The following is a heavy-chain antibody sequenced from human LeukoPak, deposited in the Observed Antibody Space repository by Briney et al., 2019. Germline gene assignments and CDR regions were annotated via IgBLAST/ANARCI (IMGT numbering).Heavy chain of an antibody. V-gene: IGHV1-3*01. J-gene: IGHJ5*02. CDR3: ARSSLTYYYDSSAYYSNWFDP. D-gene: IGHD3-22*01. Sequence: ASVKVSCKASGYTFTNYAMHWVRQAPGQRLEWMGWINAGNGNTKYSQKFQGRVTITRDASASTAYMELSSLRSEDTSVYYCARSSLTYYYDSSAYYSNWFDPRGQGTLVTVSS. CDR1: GYTFTNYA. CDR2: INAGNGNT.